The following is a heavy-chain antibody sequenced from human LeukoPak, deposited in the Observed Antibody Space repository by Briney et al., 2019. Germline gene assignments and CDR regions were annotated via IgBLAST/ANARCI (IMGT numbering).Heavy chain of an antibody. D-gene: IGHD4-17*01. V-gene: IGHV4-34*01. J-gene: IGHJ5*02. CDR3: ARELYDPVPIYGDYGFDP. Sequence: SETLSLTCAVYGGSFSGYYWSWIRQPPGKGLEWIGEINYSGYTNYNPSLKSRVSISVDTSKNQVSLKLSSVTATDTAVYYCARELYDPVPIYGDYGFDPWGQGTLVTVSS. CDR1: GGSFSGYY. CDR2: INYSGYT.